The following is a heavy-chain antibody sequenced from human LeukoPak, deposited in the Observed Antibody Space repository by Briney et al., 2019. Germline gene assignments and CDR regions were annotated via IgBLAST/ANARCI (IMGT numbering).Heavy chain of an antibody. CDR1: GFTFSSYW. CDR3: AREVAGTGGYYFDY. D-gene: IGHD6-13*01. Sequence: GGSLRLSCAASGFTFSSYWMSWVRQAPGRGLEWVANIKQDGSEKYYVDSVKGRFTISRDNAKNSLYLQMNSLRAEDTAMYYCAREVAGTGGYYFDYWGQGTLVTVSS. V-gene: IGHV3-7*03. J-gene: IGHJ4*02. CDR2: IKQDGSEK.